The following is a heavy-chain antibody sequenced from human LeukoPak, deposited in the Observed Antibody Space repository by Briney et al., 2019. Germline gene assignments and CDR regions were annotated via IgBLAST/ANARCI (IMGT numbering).Heavy chain of an antibody. CDR2: ISSDGSNT. V-gene: IGHV3-74*01. CDR1: GFTFSSYW. Sequence: PGGSLRLSCAASGFTFSSYWMHWVRQAPGKGLVWVSRISSDGSNTNYADSLKGRFTISRDDAENTLYLQMNSLRAEDTAVYYCVRYGSAYLDYWGRGTLVTVSS. J-gene: IGHJ4*02. CDR3: VRYGSAYLDY. D-gene: IGHD3-22*01.